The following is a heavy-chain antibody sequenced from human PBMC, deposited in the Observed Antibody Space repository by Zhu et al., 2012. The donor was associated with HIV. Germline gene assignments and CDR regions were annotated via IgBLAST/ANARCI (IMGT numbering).Heavy chain of an antibody. V-gene: IGHV4-39*07. Sequence: QVQLRESGPGLVKPSETLSLTCTVSGGSISSSSYYWGWIRQPPGKGLEWIGTIYYVGRTYYNSSLKSRVTISLDTSKNQFSLKLTSVTAADTAVYYCARQYDGGGYLYFYGMDVWGQGTTVTVSS. CDR1: GGSISSSSYY. J-gene: IGHJ6*02. D-gene: IGHD3-22*01. CDR3: ARQYDGGGYLYFYGMDV. CDR2: IYYVGRT.